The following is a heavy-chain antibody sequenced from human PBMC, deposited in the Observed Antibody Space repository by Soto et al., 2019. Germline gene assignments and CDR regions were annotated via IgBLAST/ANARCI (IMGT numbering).Heavy chain of an antibody. V-gene: IGHV4-31*03. Sequence: PSETLSLTCTVSGGSISSGGYYWSWIRQHPGKGLEWIGYIYYSGSTYYNPSLKSRVTISVDTSKNQFSLKLSSVTAADTAVYYCASDNYGPLYFDYWGQGTLVTVPS. CDR1: GGSISSGGYY. J-gene: IGHJ4*02. CDR2: IYYSGST. CDR3: ASDNYGPLYFDY. D-gene: IGHD4-17*01.